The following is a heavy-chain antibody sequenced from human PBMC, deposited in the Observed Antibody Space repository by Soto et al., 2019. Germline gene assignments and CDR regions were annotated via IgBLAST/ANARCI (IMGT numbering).Heavy chain of an antibody. CDR1: GGSVNSGHYY. D-gene: IGHD3-22*01. Sequence: SETLSLTCTVSGGSVNSGHYYWSWIRQPPGKGLEWIGYIYYSGSTNYNPSLKSRVTKSIDTAKNQFSLKLSSVTAADTAIYYCAGAVNDYDSRGYRTSYFDYWGHGTLVTVSS. CDR3: AGAVNDYDSRGYRTSYFDY. V-gene: IGHV4-61*01. J-gene: IGHJ4*01. CDR2: IYYSGST.